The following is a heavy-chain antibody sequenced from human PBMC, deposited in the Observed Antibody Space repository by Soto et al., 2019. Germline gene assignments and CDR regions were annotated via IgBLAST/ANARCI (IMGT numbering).Heavy chain of an antibody. J-gene: IGHJ3*01. CDR1: GGSISSGGYY. Sequence: QVQLQESGPGLVKPSQTLSLTCTVSGGSISSGGYYWSWIRQHPGKGLEWIGYIYYTGSTYYNPSLESRATISVDTSKNQFSLKLSSVTAADTAVYYCARLSSPLMPLDFWGQGTMVTVSS. CDR3: ARLSSPLMPLDF. V-gene: IGHV4-31*03. D-gene: IGHD2-2*01. CDR2: IYYTGST.